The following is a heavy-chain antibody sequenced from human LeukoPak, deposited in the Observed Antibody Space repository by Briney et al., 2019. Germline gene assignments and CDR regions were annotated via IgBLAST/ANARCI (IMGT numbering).Heavy chain of an antibody. CDR3: ATADWFSFDF. Sequence: PGGSLRLSCAASGSTFSSYGMHWVRQAPGKGLEWVALIWYDGSNKDYADSVKGRFTISRDNSKNTLYLQMNSLRAEDTAVYYCATADWFSFDFWGQGTLVTVSS. V-gene: IGHV3-33*01. D-gene: IGHD3-9*01. CDR2: IWYDGSNK. CDR1: GSTFSSYG. J-gene: IGHJ4*02.